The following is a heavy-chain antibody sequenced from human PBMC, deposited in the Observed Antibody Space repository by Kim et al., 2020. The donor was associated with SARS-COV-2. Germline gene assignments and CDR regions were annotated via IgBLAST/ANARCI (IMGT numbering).Heavy chain of an antibody. CDR2: IYYSGST. CDR3: ARAPRRIITIFGVVTHFDY. Sequence: SETLSLTCTVSGGSISSGGYYWSWIRQHPGKGLEWIGYIYYSGSTYYNPSLKSRVTISVDTSKSQFSLKLSSVTAADTAVYYCARAPRRIITIFGVVTHFDYWGQGTLVTVSS. CDR1: GGSISSGGYY. J-gene: IGHJ4*02. D-gene: IGHD3-3*01. V-gene: IGHV4-31*03.